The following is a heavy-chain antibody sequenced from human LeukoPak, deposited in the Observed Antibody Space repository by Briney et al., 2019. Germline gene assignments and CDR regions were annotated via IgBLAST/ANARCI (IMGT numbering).Heavy chain of an antibody. D-gene: IGHD3-3*01. CDR2: IIPIFGTA. CDR3: ARTPKDVGYDFWSGYYGSFDY. CDR1: GGTFSSYA. V-gene: IGHV1-69*13. Sequence: ASVKVSCKASGGTFSSYAISWVRQAPGQGLEWMGGIIPIFGTANYAQKFQGRVTITADESTSTAYMELSSLRSDDTAVYYCARTPKDVGYDFWSGYYGSFDYWGQGTLVTVSS. J-gene: IGHJ4*02.